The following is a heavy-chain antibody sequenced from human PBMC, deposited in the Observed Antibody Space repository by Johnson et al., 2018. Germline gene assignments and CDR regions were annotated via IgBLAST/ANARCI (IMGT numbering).Heavy chain of an antibody. CDR2: IKQDGSEK. CDR1: GFTFSSYW. Sequence: EVQLVETGGGLVQPGGSLRLSCAASGFTFSSYWMSWVRQAPGKGLEWVANIKQDGSEKYYVDSGKGRFIISRDNAKNSLYLQMNSLRAEDTAVYYCARDGYGSGSYYYYYYYYMDVWGKGTTVTVSS. J-gene: IGHJ6*03. CDR3: ARDGYGSGSYYYYYYYYMDV. V-gene: IGHV3-7*01. D-gene: IGHD3-10*01.